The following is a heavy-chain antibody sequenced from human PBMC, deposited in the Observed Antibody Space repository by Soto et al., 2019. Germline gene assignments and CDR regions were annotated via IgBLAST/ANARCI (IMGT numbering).Heavy chain of an antibody. CDR3: AKIPHSSSWYLDAFDI. J-gene: IGHJ3*02. D-gene: IGHD6-13*01. CDR1: GFTFRSYA. CDR2: ISGSGGST. V-gene: IGHV3-23*01. Sequence: EVQLLESGRGLVQPGGSLRLSCAASGFTFRSYAMSWVRQAPGKGLEWVSAISGSGGSTYYADSVKGRFTISRDNSKNTLYLQMNSLRAEATAVYYCAKIPHSSSWYLDAFDIWGQGTMVIVSS.